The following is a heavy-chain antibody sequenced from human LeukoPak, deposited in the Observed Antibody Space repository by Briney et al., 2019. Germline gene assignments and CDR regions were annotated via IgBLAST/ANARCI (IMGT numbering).Heavy chain of an antibody. Sequence: GGSLRLSCAASGFTFSSYAMSWVRQAPGKGLEWVSAISGSGGSTYYADSVKGRFTISRDNAKNSLYLQMNSLRAEDTAVYYCARERADAFDIWGQGTMVTVSS. J-gene: IGHJ3*02. CDR1: GFTFSSYA. CDR3: ARERADAFDI. V-gene: IGHV3-23*01. CDR2: ISGSGGST.